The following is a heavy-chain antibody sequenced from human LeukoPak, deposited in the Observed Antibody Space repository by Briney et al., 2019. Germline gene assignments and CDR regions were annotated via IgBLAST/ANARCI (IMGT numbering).Heavy chain of an antibody. CDR2: INPSGGST. D-gene: IGHD4-23*01. Sequence: VASVKVSCKASGYTFTNYYMHWVRQAPGQGLEWMGIINPSGGSTSYAQKFRGRATMTGDTSTTTVYMELSSLTSEDTAVYYCVRERINSYYFDYWGQGTLVTVSS. V-gene: IGHV1-46*01. J-gene: IGHJ4*02. CDR1: GYTFTNYY. CDR3: VRERINSYYFDY.